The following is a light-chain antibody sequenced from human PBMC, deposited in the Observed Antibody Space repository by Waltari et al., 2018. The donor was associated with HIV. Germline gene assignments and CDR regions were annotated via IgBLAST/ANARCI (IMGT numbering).Light chain of an antibody. CDR2: KAS. V-gene: IGKV1-5*03. CDR3: HQYNSHPRT. Sequence: DIQMTQSPATLSASIGGRVTIACRASQNINTWLAWYQQKPGKAPKLLIYKASSLETGVPPRFSGSGSGTEFTLTISSLQPDDFATYYCHQYNSHPRTFGQGTQVQIK. CDR1: QNINTW. J-gene: IGKJ1*01.